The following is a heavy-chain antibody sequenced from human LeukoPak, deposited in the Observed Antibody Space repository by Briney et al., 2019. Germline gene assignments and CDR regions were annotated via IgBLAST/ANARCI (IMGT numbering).Heavy chain of an antibody. CDR2: IRYDGSNK. V-gene: IGHV3-30*02. CDR1: GFTFSSYG. CDR3: AKEPHYCSGGSCYQGYFQH. J-gene: IGHJ1*01. Sequence: TGGSLRLSCAASGFTFSSYGMHWVRQAPGKGLEWVAFIRYDGSNKYYADSVKGRFTIPRDNSKNTLYLQMNSLRAEDTAVYYCAKEPHYCSGGSCYQGYFQHWGQGTLVTVSS. D-gene: IGHD2-15*01.